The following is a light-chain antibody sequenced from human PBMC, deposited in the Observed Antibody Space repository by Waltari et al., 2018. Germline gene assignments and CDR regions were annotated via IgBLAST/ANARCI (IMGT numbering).Light chain of an antibody. CDR2: RAS. CDR3: QQHGTLPAT. V-gene: IGKV3-20*01. CDR1: QRVGSSS. Sequence: EIVLTQSPGTASLSPGDRVTLSCRASQRVGSSSLAWYQQKPGQAPRLVIYRASRRATGIPDRFSGRGSGTDFSLTISRMEPEEFAVYYGQQHGTLPATFGQGTKVEIK. J-gene: IGKJ1*01.